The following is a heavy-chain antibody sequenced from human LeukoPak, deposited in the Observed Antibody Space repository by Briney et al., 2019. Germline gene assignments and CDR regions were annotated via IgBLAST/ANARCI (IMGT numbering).Heavy chain of an antibody. CDR3: ARGGSSSWYSSRNTAPRMDV. Sequence: GRSLRLSCAASGFTFSSYAMHWVRQAPGKGLEWVAVISYDGSNKYYADSVKGRFTISRDNAKNSLYLQMNSLRAEDTAVYYCARGGSSSWYSSRNTAPRMDVWGQGTTVTVSS. CDR1: GFTFSSYA. CDR2: ISYDGSNK. J-gene: IGHJ6*02. V-gene: IGHV3-30*04. D-gene: IGHD6-13*01.